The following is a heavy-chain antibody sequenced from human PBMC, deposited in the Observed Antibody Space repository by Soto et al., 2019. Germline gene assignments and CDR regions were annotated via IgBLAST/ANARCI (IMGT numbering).Heavy chain of an antibody. D-gene: IGHD3-3*02. CDR1: GGTFSSYA. CDR2: IIPIFGTA. CDR3: ARDKSVLAHAFDI. J-gene: IGHJ3*02. Sequence: SVKVSCKASGGTFSSYAISWVRQAPGQGLEWMGGIIPIFGTANYAQKFQGRVTITADESTSTAHMELSSLRSEDTAVYYCARDKSVLAHAFDIWGQGTMVTVSS. V-gene: IGHV1-69*13.